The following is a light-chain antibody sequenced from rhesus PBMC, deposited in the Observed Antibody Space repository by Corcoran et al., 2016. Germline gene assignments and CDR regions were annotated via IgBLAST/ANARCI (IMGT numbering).Light chain of an antibody. Sequence: DIQMTQSPSSLSASVGDRVTITCRPSEDVNDYLNWYQQLTGTPPKLLIYKASTLQSGVQSRFRGSGSGTDYTFTITSLQSEDVATYYCQHNYGSPISFGGVTKVEI. V-gene: IGKV1-74*01. J-gene: IGKJ4*01. CDR2: KAS. CDR1: EDVNDY. CDR3: QHNYGSPIS.